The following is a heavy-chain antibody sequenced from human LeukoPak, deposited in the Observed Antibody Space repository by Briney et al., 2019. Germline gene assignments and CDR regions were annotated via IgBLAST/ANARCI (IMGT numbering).Heavy chain of an antibody. CDR2: IYHSGST. J-gene: IGHJ4*02. CDR1: GGSISSYY. CDR3: ARASYSYDINGWVPFDY. D-gene: IGHD3-22*01. V-gene: IGHV4-59*08. Sequence: SETLSLTCTVSGGSISSYYWSWIRQPPGKGLEWIGSIYHSGSTYYNPSLKSRVTISVDTSKNQFSLRLSSVTAADTAVYYCARASYSYDINGWVPFDYWGQGTLVTVSS.